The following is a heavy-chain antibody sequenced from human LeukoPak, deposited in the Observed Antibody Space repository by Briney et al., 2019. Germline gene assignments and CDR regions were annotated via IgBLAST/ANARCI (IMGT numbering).Heavy chain of an antibody. J-gene: IGHJ4*02. V-gene: IGHV1-18*01. Sequence: VASVKVSCNASVYTFTSYGISWVRQAPGQGLEWMGWISAYNGNTNYAQKLQGRVTMTTDTSTSTAYMELRSLRSDDTAVYYCARARRSGWRTYVYWGQGTLVTVSS. CDR1: VYTFTSYG. CDR2: ISAYNGNT. D-gene: IGHD6-19*01. CDR3: ARARRSGWRTYVY.